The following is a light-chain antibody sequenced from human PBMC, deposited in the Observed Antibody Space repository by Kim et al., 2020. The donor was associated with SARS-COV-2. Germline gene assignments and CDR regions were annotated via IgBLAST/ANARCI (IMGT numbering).Light chain of an antibody. Sequence: GQSITTSCTGTSSDVGAYNYVSWFQQHPGKAPKLIIYDVTNRPSGISNRFSGSKSGNTASLTISGLQAEDESDYYCSSFTTSTTWVFGGGTQLTVL. J-gene: IGLJ3*02. CDR1: SSDVGAYNY. CDR2: DVT. CDR3: SSFTTSTTWV. V-gene: IGLV2-14*03.